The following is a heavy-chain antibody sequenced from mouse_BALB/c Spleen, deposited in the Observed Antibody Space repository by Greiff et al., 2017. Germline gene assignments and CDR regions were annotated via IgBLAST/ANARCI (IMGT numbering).Heavy chain of an antibody. CDR1: GYTFTSYY. J-gene: IGHJ4*01. CDR2: INPSNGGT. V-gene: IGHV1S81*02. CDR3: ARNYAMDY. Sequence: QVQLQQSGAELVKPGASVKLSCTASGYTFTSYYMYWVKQRPGQGLEWIGGINPSNGGTNFNEKFKSKATLTVDKSSSTAYMQLSSLTSEDSAVYYCARNYAMDYWGQGTSVTVSS.